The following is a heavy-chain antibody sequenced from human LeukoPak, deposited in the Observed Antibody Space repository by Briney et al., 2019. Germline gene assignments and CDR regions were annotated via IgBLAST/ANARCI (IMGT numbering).Heavy chain of an antibody. CDR1: GFTSSSDA. V-gene: IGHV3-23*01. Sequence: GGSLRLSCAASGFTSSSDAMSWVRQAPGKGLAWVSTINYSGGTTYYADSVKGRFTISRDNSQNMLYLQMNSLRAEDTAVYFCANRPGWRAFDYWGQGTLVTVSS. CDR3: ANRPGWRAFDY. J-gene: IGHJ4*02. CDR2: INYSGGTT.